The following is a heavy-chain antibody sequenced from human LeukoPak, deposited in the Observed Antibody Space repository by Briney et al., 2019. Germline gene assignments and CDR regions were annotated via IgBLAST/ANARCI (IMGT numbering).Heavy chain of an antibody. Sequence: PGRSLTLSCAASGFKFDDYAMHWVRQSPGKGLQWVSGISWSGGGKGYEDSVKGRFTISRDNAKNSLFLEMNTVRSEDTAIYYCAKGQYSGYDSQPGYWGQGALVTVSA. J-gene: IGHJ4*02. CDR3: AKGQYSGYDSQPGY. CDR1: GFKFDDYA. V-gene: IGHV3-9*01. CDR2: ISWSGGGK. D-gene: IGHD5-12*01.